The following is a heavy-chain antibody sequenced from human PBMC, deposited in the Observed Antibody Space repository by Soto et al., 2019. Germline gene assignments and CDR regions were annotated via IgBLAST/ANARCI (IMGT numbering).Heavy chain of an antibody. Sequence: EVQLVESGGGLVQPGGSLRLSCAASGFTFSSYWMHWVRQAPGKGLVGVSRINSDGSDTTYADSVKGRFTISRDNAKNTLYLQMNSLRAEDTAMYYCTRDLAYYGSGSPVNWFDPWGQGTPVTVSS. CDR1: GFTFSSYW. V-gene: IGHV3-74*01. D-gene: IGHD3-10*01. CDR3: TRDLAYYGSGSPVNWFDP. CDR2: INSDGSDT. J-gene: IGHJ5*02.